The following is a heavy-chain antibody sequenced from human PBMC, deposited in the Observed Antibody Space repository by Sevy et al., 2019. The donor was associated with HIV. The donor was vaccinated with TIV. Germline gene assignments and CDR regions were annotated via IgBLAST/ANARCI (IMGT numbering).Heavy chain of an antibody. Sequence: GGSLRLSCAASGFTFSSYWMHWVRQAPGKGLVWVSRINGDGSSTTYADSVKGRFTISRDNAKNTLYLQMNSLRAEDTAVYYCAKTSLGLWRGWFDPWGPGTLVTVSS. CDR2: INGDGSST. J-gene: IGHJ5*02. V-gene: IGHV3-74*01. CDR1: GFTFSSYW. CDR3: AKTSLGLWRGWFDP. D-gene: IGHD2-21*01.